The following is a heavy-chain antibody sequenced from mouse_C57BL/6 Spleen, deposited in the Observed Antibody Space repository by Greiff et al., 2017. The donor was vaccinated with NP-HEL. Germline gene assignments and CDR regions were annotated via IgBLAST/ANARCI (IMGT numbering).Heavy chain of an antibody. CDR3: AIKTAKGDDFDD. V-gene: IGHV1-82*01. CDR2: IYPGDGDT. CDR1: GYAFSSSW. J-gene: IGHJ2*01. Sequence: VKLVESGPELVKPGASVKISCKASGYAFSSSWMNWVKQRPGKGLEWIGRIYPGDGDTNSNGKFKGKATLTADKSSSTPYMHLSSRTSEDSAVYFCAIKTAKGDDFDDWGKGTTLTVSS. D-gene: IGHD3-3*01.